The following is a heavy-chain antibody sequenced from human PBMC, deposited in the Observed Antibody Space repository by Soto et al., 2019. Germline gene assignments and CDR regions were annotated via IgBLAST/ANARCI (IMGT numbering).Heavy chain of an antibody. CDR1: GFTFTSYS. CDR3: ARAKSLEYNWFDT. J-gene: IGHJ5*02. CDR2: ISSTSATI. V-gene: IGHV3-48*01. Sequence: TGGSLRLSCTASGFTFTSYSINWVRQAPGQGLECISYISSTSATIYYAESVRGRFIVSRDNAKNSVYLQMNSLRAEDTAVYFCARAKSLEYNWFDTWGQGTPVTVSS.